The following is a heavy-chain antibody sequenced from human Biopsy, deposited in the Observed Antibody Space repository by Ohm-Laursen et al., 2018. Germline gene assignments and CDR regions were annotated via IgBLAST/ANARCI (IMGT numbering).Heavy chain of an antibody. CDR2: ISYDGSTV. D-gene: IGHD2/OR15-2a*01. CDR3: ARVFCTSTTCYGLLDN. V-gene: IGHV3-30*03. J-gene: IGHJ4*02. Sequence: SLRLSCAAPGFTFSTYAMHWVRQAPGRGLDWVALISYDGSTVYYGDSVKGRFTISRDNSQNTLYLQLSSLRSDDTAVYYCARVFCTSTTCYGLLDNWGQGTVVTVSS. CDR1: GFTFSTYA.